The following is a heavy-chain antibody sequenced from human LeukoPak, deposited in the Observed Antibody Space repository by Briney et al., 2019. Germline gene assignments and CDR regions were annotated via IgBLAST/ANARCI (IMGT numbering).Heavy chain of an antibody. CDR1: GFTFSDYS. D-gene: IGHD3-22*01. J-gene: IGHJ4*02. CDR3: ANLLPGRNYYDSSGYDY. V-gene: IGHV3-30*02. CDR2: IRYDGSNK. Sequence: SGGSLRLSCSASGFTFSDYSMNWVRQAPGKVLEWVAFIRYDGSNKYYADSVKGRFTISRDKSKNTLYLQMNSLRAEDKAVYDCANLLPGRNYYDSSGYDYWGQGTLVTVSS.